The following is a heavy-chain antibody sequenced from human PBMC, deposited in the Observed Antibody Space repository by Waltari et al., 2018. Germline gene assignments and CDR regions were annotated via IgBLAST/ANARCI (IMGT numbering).Heavy chain of an antibody. CDR1: GFNVKNYY. CDR2: INLGGDT. V-gene: IGHV3-66*02. D-gene: IGHD3-10*01. J-gene: IGHJ5*01. CDR3: ARGRGFIIDT. Sequence: EVHLVESGGGLVQPGGSLRVSCAGPGFNVKNYYMHWVRQAPGMGLEWVSVINLGGDTYYGDSVKGRFTISRDNSKNTLYLQVNSLRSDDTAVYFCARGRGFIIDTWGHGTLVTVSS.